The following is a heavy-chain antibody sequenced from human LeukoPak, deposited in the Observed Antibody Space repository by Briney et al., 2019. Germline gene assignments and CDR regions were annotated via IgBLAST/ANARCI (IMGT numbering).Heavy chain of an antibody. CDR1: GFTFSTYA. Sequence: GGSLRLSCVASGFTFSTYAMHRVRQAPGKGLEWVAVILYDGNNKYYADSVKGRFTISRDNSKNTLYLQMNSLRAEDTAVYYCARGRKYSYGTYYYGLDVWGQGTTVTVCS. CDR3: ARGRKYSYGTYYYGLDV. D-gene: IGHD5-18*01. V-gene: IGHV3-30-3*01. CDR2: ILYDGNNK. J-gene: IGHJ6*02.